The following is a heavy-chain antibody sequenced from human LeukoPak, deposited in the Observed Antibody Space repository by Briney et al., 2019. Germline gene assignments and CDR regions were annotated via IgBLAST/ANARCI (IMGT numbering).Heavy chain of an antibody. CDR2: IPYDGSSA. CDR3: ARGSYCSGGSCYDYSYYGMDV. J-gene: IGHJ6*02. D-gene: IGHD2-15*01. CDR1: GFTFSSYG. Sequence: GGSLRLSCAASGFTFSSYGMHWVRQAPGKGLEWVAFIPYDGSSADYADSVKGRFTISRDNSKHTVYLQMNSLRAEDTAVYYCARGSYCSGGSCYDYSYYGMDVWGQGTTVTVSS. V-gene: IGHV3-30*03.